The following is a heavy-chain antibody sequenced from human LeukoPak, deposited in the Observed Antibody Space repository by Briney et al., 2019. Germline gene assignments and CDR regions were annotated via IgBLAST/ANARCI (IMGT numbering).Heavy chain of an antibody. D-gene: IGHD3-22*01. J-gene: IGHJ3*02. CDR2: TYTGGNS. CDR1: GFTVSSIH. Sequence: PGGSLRLSCAASGFTVSSIHMVWVRQAPGKGLEWFSVTYTGGNSYYADSVKGRLIISRDISKNTLYLQMNSLRAEDSALYYCARGGRGSAAVVAPRSFDIWGQGTMVTVSS. V-gene: IGHV3-53*01. CDR3: ARGGRGSAAVVAPRSFDI.